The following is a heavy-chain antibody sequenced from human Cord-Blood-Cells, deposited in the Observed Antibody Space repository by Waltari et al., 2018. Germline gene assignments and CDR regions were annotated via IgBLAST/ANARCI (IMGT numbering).Heavy chain of an antibody. Sequence: QLQLQESGSGLVKPSQTLSLTCAVSGGSTSSGGYPWSWIRQPPGKGLEWIGYIYHSGSTYYNPSLKSRVTISVDRSKNQFSLKLSSVTAADTAVYYCARETGESAFDIWGQGTMVTVSS. V-gene: IGHV4-30-2*01. CDR1: GGSTSSGGYP. CDR3: ARETGESAFDI. CDR2: IYHSGST. D-gene: IGHD7-27*01. J-gene: IGHJ3*02.